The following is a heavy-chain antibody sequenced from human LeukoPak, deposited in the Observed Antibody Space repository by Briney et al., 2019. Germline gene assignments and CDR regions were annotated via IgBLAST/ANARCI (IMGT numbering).Heavy chain of an antibody. V-gene: IGHV1-3*01. D-gene: IGHD2-2*01. J-gene: IGHJ6*02. CDR2: INAGDGST. CDR1: GYTFAKYA. Sequence: ASVKVSCKASGYTFAKYAIQWVRQAPGQRLEWMGWINAGDGSTRYSQKFHGGVTITRDTSASTAYMELSSLRSEDTAVYYCARSILVVPVASHLNYGVDVWGQGTTVTVSS. CDR3: ARSILVVPVASHLNYGVDV.